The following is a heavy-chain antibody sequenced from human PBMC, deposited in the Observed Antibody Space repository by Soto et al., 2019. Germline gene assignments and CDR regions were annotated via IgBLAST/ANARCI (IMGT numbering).Heavy chain of an antibody. Sequence: PSETLSLTWTVSGGSISSGDYYWSWIRQPPGKGLEWIGYIYYSGSTYYNPSLKSRVTISVDTSKNQFSLKLSSVTAADTAVYYCARYVGLPKLYNWFDSWGQGTMVTVSS. D-gene: IGHD1-26*01. V-gene: IGHV4-30-4*01. CDR3: ARYVGLPKLYNWFDS. J-gene: IGHJ5*01. CDR1: GGSISSGDYY. CDR2: IYYSGST.